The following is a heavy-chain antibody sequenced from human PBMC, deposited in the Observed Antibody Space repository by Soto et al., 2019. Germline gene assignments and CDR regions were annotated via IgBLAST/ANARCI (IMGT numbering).Heavy chain of an antibody. D-gene: IGHD4-4*01. CDR3: ARVYRSNFFGL. Sequence: SETLSLTCTVSGDSIGTCCWSWLRRTPEKGLEWIGHIFYTGTTKYNPSLSSRVSLSVDTSKRRFSLRLSSMTAADTAVYYCARVYRSNFFGLWGQGAPVT. CDR2: IFYTGTT. V-gene: IGHV4-59*01. J-gene: IGHJ4*02. CDR1: GDSIGTCC.